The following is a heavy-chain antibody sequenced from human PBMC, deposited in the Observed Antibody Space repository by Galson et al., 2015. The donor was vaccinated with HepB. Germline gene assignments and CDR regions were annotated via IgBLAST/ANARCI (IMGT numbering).Heavy chain of an antibody. D-gene: IGHD6-25*01. Sequence: CAISGYSVSSTSSTWVWVRQSPSRGLEWLGRTYYRSKWYNDYAVSVKGRITINPDTSKNQFSLELNSVTPEDTAVYYCSRGNYGSGGVPYWGQGALVTVSS. CDR3: SRGNYGSGGVPY. J-gene: IGHJ4*02. CDR1: GYSVSSTSST. V-gene: IGHV6-1*01. CDR2: TYYRSKWYN.